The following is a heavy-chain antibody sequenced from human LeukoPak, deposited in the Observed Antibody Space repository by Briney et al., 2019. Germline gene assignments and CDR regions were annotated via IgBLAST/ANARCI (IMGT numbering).Heavy chain of an antibody. CDR1: GYTFTSYG. D-gene: IGHD3-10*01. Sequence: ASVKVSCKASGYTFTSYGISWVRQAPGQGLEWMGWISAYNGNTNYAQKLQGRVTMTTDTSTSTAYMELRSLRSDDTVVYYCARRVGYYGSGSYSYEYYFDYWGQGTLVTVSS. CDR2: ISAYNGNT. V-gene: IGHV1-18*01. J-gene: IGHJ4*02. CDR3: ARRVGYYGSGSYSYEYYFDY.